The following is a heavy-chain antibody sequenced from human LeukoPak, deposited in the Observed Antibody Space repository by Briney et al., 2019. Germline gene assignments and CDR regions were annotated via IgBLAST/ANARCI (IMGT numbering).Heavy chain of an antibody. CDR1: GFTFSSYW. Sequence: PGGSLRLSCAASGFTFSSYWMSWVRQAPGKGLEWVANIKQDGSEKNYVDSVKGRFSISRDNAKNSLYLQMNSVRGEDTAVYYCAYLNSHAFDIWGQGTVVTVSS. J-gene: IGHJ3*02. CDR3: AYLNSHAFDI. V-gene: IGHV3-7*01. D-gene: IGHD1-7*01. CDR2: IKQDGSEK.